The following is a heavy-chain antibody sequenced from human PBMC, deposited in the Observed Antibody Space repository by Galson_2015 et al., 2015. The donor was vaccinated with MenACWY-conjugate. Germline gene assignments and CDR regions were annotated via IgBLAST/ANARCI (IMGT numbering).Heavy chain of an antibody. CDR1: GFTFSSYD. CDR2: ISSSGSTI. Sequence: SLRLSCAASGFTFSSYDMNWVRQAPGKGLQWVSYISSSGSTIYYADSVKGRFTISRDNAKNSLYLQMNSLRAEDTAVYYCARDRHPSIRYYYSRMDVWGQGTTVTVSS. CDR3: ARDRHPSIRYYYSRMDV. V-gene: IGHV3-48*03. J-gene: IGHJ6*02.